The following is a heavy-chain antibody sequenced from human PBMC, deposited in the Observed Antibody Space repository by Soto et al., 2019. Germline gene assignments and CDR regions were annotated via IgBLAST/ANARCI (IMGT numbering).Heavy chain of an antibody. J-gene: IGHJ6*02. CDR3: ARSLGLEYYYGMDV. CDR1: GGTFSTYA. D-gene: IGHD1-1*01. Sequence: QVQLVQSGAEVKKPGSSVMVSCKASGGTFSTYAISWVRQAPGQGLEWMGGIIPIFGTASYAQEFQGRGPMTADESTSTAYMELRSLTSEDTAVYYCARSLGLEYYYGMDVWGQGTTVTVSS. V-gene: IGHV1-69*12. CDR2: IIPIFGTA.